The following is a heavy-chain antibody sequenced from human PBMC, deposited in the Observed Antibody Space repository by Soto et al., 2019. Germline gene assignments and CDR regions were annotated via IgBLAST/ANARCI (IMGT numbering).Heavy chain of an antibody. CDR2: IIPNNGNT. V-gene: IGHV1-18*04. CDR1: GGTFISYS. CDR3: ARVSGGLLWFGELLHYYMDV. J-gene: IGHJ6*03. Sequence: APVKVSCKASGGTFISYSISSVRQAPGQGIEWKGRIIPNNGNTNYAQKLQGRVTMTTDTSTSTAYMELRSLRSDDTAVYYCARVSGGLLWFGELLHYYMDVWGKGTTVTVSS. D-gene: IGHD3-10*01.